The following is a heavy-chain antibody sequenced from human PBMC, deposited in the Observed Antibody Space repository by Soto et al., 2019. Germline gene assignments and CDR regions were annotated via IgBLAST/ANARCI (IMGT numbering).Heavy chain of an antibody. Sequence: QVQLVQSGAEVKRPGSSVRVSCKASGGTLNNYASSWVRQAPGQGLEWMGSIIPTDGTANYPQKFQGRVTITADESTSTAYMEKRCLRSEYKAVDFCATANYYDGRGYYGDYYYGMDVWGQGTMVTVS. V-gene: IGHV1-69*11. J-gene: IGHJ6*02. CDR1: GGTLNNYA. CDR3: ATANYYDGRGYYGDYYYGMDV. D-gene: IGHD3-22*01. CDR2: IIPTDGTA.